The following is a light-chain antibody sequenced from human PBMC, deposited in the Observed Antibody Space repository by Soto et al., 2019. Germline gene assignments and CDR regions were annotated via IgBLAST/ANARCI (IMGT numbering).Light chain of an antibody. CDR3: SSYTSSSTL. CDR2: EVS. V-gene: IGLV2-14*01. CDR1: SSDVGGYNY. J-gene: IGLJ2*01. Sequence: QSVLTQPASVSGSPGQSINISCTGTSSDVGGYNYVSWYQQHPGKAPKLMIYEVSNRPSGVSNRFSGSKSGNTASLTISGLQAEDEADYYCSSYTSSSTLFGGGTKVTVL.